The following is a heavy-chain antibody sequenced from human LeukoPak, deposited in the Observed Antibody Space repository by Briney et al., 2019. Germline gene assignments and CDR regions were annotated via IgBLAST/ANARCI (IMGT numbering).Heavy chain of an antibody. Sequence: ASVKVSCKASGYTFTGYYMHWVRQAPGQGLEWMGWINPNSGGTNYAQKFQGRVTMTRDTSISTAYMELSRLRPDDTAVYYCARQQLGYYYMDVWGKGTTVTVSS. CDR3: ARQQLGYYYMDV. J-gene: IGHJ6*03. D-gene: IGHD6-13*01. V-gene: IGHV1-2*02. CDR2: INPNSGGT. CDR1: GYTFTGYY.